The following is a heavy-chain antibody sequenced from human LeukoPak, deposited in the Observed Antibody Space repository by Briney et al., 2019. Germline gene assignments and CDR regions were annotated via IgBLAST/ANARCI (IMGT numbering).Heavy chain of an antibody. Sequence: PSETLSLTCTVSGGSMSPYYWSWIRQPPGKTLEWMGHIYYNGGTNYNPSLKSRVTISVDTSKNQFSLKLSSVTAADTAVYYCARLSSGGYYDSSGYYSDYWGQGTLVTVSP. D-gene: IGHD3-22*01. CDR3: ARLSSGGYYDSSGYYSDY. CDR2: IYYNGGT. V-gene: IGHV4-59*08. CDR1: GGSMSPYY. J-gene: IGHJ4*02.